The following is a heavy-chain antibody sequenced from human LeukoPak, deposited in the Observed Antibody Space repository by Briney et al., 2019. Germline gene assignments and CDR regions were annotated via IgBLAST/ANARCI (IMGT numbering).Heavy chain of an antibody. V-gene: IGHV3-30-3*01. J-gene: IGHJ6*02. D-gene: IGHD3-10*01. CDR2: ISYDGSNK. CDR1: GFTFSSYA. CDR3: AREVPGFGELYYYGMDV. Sequence: PGGSLRLSCAASGFTFSSYAMHWVRQAPGKGREWVAVISYDGSNKYYADSVKGRFTISRDNSKNTLYLQMNSLRAEDTAVYYCAREVPGFGELYYYGMDVWGQGTTVTVSS.